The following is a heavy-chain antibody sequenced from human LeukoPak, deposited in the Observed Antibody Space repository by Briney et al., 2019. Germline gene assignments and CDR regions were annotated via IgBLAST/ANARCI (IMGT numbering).Heavy chain of an antibody. D-gene: IGHD4-17*01. CDR3: AKHMTTVTTSFDY. CDR1: GGSISSSSYY. J-gene: IGHJ4*02. Sequence: SETLSLTCTVSGGSISSSSYYWGWIRQPPGKGLEWIGSIYYTGNTHYNPSLKSRVTISVDTSKNQFSLKLSSVTAADTAVYYCAKHMTTVTTSFDYWGQGTLVTVSS. CDR2: IYYTGNT. V-gene: IGHV4-39*01.